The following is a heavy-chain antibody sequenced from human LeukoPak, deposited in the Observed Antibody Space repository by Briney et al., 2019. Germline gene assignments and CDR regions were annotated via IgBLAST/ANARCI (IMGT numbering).Heavy chain of an antibody. CDR1: GYTFKSYG. V-gene: IGHV1-18*01. D-gene: IGHD6-13*01. J-gene: IGHJ3*02. CDR2: ISAYNGNT. Sequence: ASVKVSCKASGYTFKSYGFSWVRQAPGQGLEWMGWISAYNGNTNYEQKFQGRLTMTTDTSTSTAYMELRSLIPDDTAVYYCARDGQLETHAFDIWGQGTMVTVSS. CDR3: ARDGQLETHAFDI.